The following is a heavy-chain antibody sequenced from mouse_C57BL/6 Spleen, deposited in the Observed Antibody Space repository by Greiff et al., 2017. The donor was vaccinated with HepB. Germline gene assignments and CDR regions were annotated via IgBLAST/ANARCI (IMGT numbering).Heavy chain of an antibody. CDR2: IYPGDGDT. Sequence: VQLQQSGPELVKPGASVKISCKASGYAFSSSWMNWVKQRPGKGLEWIGRIYPGDGDTNYNGKFKGKATLTADKSSSTAYMQLSSLTSEDSAVCFCARTGYSNLFAYWGQGTLVTVSA. CDR1: GYAFSSSW. J-gene: IGHJ3*01. D-gene: IGHD2-5*01. V-gene: IGHV1-82*01. CDR3: ARTGYSNLFAY.